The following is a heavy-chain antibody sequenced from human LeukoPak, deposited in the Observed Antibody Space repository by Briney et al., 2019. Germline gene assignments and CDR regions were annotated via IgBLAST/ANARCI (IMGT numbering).Heavy chain of an antibody. V-gene: IGHV1-24*01. Sequence: ASVKVSCKVSGYTLTELSMHWVRQAPGKGLEWMGGFDPEDGETIYAQKFQGRVTMTEDTSTSTAYMELRSLRSDDTAVYYCARLCSIRWCLHDWFDPWGQGTLVTVSS. CDR1: GYTLTELS. D-gene: IGHD2-21*01. J-gene: IGHJ5*02. CDR3: ARLCSIRWCLHDWFDP. CDR2: FDPEDGET.